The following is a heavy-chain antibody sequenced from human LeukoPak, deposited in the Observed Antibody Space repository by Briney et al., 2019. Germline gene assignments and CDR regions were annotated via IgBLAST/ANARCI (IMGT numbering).Heavy chain of an antibody. V-gene: IGHV3-9*01. J-gene: IGHJ4*02. CDR1: EFTFDDYA. CDR2: ISWNSGSI. Sequence: PGGSLRLSCAASEFTFDDYAMHWVRQAPGKGLEWVSGISWNSGSIGYADSVKGRFTISRDNAKNSLYLQMNSLRAEDTAVYYCARGKWEPLDYWGQGALVTVSS. CDR3: ARGKWEPLDY. D-gene: IGHD1-26*01.